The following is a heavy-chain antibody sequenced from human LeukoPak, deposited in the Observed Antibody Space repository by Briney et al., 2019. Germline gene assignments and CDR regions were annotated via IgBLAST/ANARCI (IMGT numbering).Heavy chain of an antibody. D-gene: IGHD3-10*01. V-gene: IGHV3-9*01. Sequence: PGGSLRLSCAASGFTFDDYAMHWVRHAPGKGLEWVSGISWNSGSIGYADSVKGRFTISRDNAKNSLYLQMNSLRAEDTALYYCAKGVYGSGSYWGYYYYYGMDVWGQGTTVTVSS. J-gene: IGHJ6*02. CDR1: GFTFDDYA. CDR2: ISWNSGSI. CDR3: AKGVYGSGSYWGYYYYYGMDV.